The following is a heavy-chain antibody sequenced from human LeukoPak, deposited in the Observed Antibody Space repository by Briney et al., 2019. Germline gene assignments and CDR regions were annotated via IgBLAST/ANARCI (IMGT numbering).Heavy chain of an antibody. D-gene: IGHD3-9*01. V-gene: IGHV4-59*01. CDR2: IYYSGGT. CDR1: GGSISSYY. J-gene: IGHJ6*03. Sequence: PSETLSLTCTVSGGSISSYYWSWIRQPPGKGLEWIGYIYYSGGTNYNPSLKSRVTISVDTSKTQFSLKLSSVTAADTAVYYCARVSWFPGSSYYYMDVWDKGTTVTVSS. CDR3: ARVSWFPGSSYYYMDV.